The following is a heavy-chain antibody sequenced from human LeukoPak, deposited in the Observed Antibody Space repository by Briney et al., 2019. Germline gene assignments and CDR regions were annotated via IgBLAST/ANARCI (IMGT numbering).Heavy chain of an antibody. D-gene: IGHD2-15*01. Sequence: GGSLRLSCAASGFTFSDYYMSWIRQAPGKGLEWVSYISSSGSTIYYADSVKGRFTISRDNAKNSLYLQMNSLRAEDTAVYYCARDFYCSGGSCPHYYYYYGIDVWGQGTTVTVSS. CDR1: GFTFSDYY. V-gene: IGHV3-11*01. CDR3: ARDFYCSGGSCPHYYYYYGIDV. CDR2: ISSSGSTI. J-gene: IGHJ6*02.